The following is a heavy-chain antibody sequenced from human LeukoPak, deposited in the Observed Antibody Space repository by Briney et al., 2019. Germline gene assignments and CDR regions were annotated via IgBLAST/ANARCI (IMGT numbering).Heavy chain of an antibody. Sequence: SETLSLTCTVSGGSISSYSWSWIRQPPGKGLECIGYIYDSGSTNYNPSLKSRVAISVDKSKNQFSLKLSYVTAADTAVYYCARARRYCSGGSCYWRGDAFDIWGQGTMVTVSS. D-gene: IGHD2-15*01. V-gene: IGHV4-59*12. J-gene: IGHJ3*02. CDR2: IYDSGST. CDR1: GGSISSYS. CDR3: ARARRYCSGGSCYWRGDAFDI.